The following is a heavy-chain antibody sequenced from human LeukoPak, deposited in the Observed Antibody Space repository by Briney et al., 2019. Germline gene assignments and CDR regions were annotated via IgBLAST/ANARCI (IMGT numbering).Heavy chain of an antibody. CDR3: ARGLSGAARPGWFDP. Sequence: GGSLRLSCATSGFTFNAYSMNWVRQAPGKGLEWVSSISSGSSYIYYADSVKGRFTISRDNAKNSLYLQMNSLRAEDTAVYYCARGLSGAARPGWFDPWGQGTLVTVSS. CDR2: ISSGSSYI. V-gene: IGHV3-21*01. D-gene: IGHD6-6*01. J-gene: IGHJ5*02. CDR1: GFTFNAYS.